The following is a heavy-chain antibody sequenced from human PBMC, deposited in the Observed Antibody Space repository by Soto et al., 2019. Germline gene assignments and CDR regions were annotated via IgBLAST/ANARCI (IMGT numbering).Heavy chain of an antibody. Sequence: PSQTLSLTCAISGDSISSNSAAWNWIKQSPSRGLEWLGRTYYRSKWYNDYAVSVKSRITINPDTSKNQFSLQLNSVTPEDTAVYYCARGEDTQDLVGATVRYYYGMDVWGQGTTVTVSS. D-gene: IGHD1-26*01. CDR2: TYYRSKWYN. V-gene: IGHV6-1*01. CDR1: GDSISSNSAA. CDR3: ARGEDTQDLVGATVRYYYGMDV. J-gene: IGHJ6*02.